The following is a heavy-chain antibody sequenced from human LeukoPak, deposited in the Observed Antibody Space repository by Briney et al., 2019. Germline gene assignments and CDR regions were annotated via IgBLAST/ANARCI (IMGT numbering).Heavy chain of an antibody. D-gene: IGHD2/OR15-2a*01. J-gene: IGHJ4*02. CDR3: VSFYETY. V-gene: IGHV3-74*01. CDR2: INSDGSWT. Sequence: GGSLRLSCAASGNHWMHWVRQAPGKGLVWVSHINSDGSWTSYADSVKGRFTISKDNAKNTVYLQMNSLRAEDTAVYYCVSFYETYWGRGTLVTVSS. CDR1: GNHW.